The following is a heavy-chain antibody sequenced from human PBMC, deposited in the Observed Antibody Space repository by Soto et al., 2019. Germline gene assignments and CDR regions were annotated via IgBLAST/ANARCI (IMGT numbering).Heavy chain of an antibody. CDR2: IDPSDSQT. V-gene: IGHV5-10-1*01. Sequence: GSLKISCKGSGYSFAGYWITWVRQKPGKGLEWMGRIDPSDSQTYYSPSFRGHVTISVTKSITTVFLQWSSLRASDTAMYYCARQIYGSDTGPNFQYYFDSWGQGTPVTVPQ. CDR3: ARQIYGSDTGPNFQYYFDS. CDR1: GYSFAGYW. D-gene: IGHD5-18*01. J-gene: IGHJ4*02.